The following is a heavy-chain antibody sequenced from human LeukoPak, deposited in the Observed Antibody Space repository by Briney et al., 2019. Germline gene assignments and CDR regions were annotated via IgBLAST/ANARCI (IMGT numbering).Heavy chain of an antibody. Sequence: GGSLRLSCVASGFTFSKSAMSWVRQAPGKGLEWVSSIRSSDGSTYYADSVKGRFTISRDNSKNTLFLQMNSLRAEDTAVYYCAKGTYDSSEFGAFDIWGQGTMVTVSS. D-gene: IGHD3-22*01. J-gene: IGHJ3*02. CDR2: IRSSDGST. V-gene: IGHV3-23*01. CDR1: GFTFSKSA. CDR3: AKGTYDSSEFGAFDI.